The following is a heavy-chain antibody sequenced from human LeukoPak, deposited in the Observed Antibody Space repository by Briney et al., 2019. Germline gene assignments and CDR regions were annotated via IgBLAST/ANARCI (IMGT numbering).Heavy chain of an antibody. J-gene: IGHJ3*02. CDR1: GFSLSTSGMC. CDR3: ARIRRDYGDLNAFDI. Sequence: SGPALVKPTQTLTLTCTFSGFSLSTSGMCVSWIRHPPGKALECLALIDWEDDKYYSTYLKTRLTISKGTSKNKVVLTMTNMDPVDTATYYCARIRRDYGDLNAFDIWGQGTMVTVSS. V-gene: IGHV2-70*01. CDR2: IDWEDDK. D-gene: IGHD4-17*01.